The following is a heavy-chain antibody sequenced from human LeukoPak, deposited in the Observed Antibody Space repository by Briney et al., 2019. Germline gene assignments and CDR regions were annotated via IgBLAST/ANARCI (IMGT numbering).Heavy chain of an antibody. D-gene: IGHD6-19*01. J-gene: IGHJ6*03. V-gene: IGHV3-7*01. CDR2: IKQDGGEK. CDR1: GFTFSSYW. Sequence: QPGGSLRLSCAASGFTFSSYWMSWVRQAPGKGLEWVANIKQDGGEKYYVDSVKGRFTISRDNAKNSLYLQMNSLRAEDTAVYYCARGVNGYSSGWYIFDYYYYYMDVWGKGTTVTVSS. CDR3: ARGVNGYSSGWYIFDYYYYYMDV.